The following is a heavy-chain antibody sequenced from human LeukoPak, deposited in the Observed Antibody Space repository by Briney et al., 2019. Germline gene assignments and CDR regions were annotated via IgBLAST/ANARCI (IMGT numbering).Heavy chain of an antibody. CDR2: IRYDGSNK. V-gene: IGHV3-30*02. D-gene: IGHD3-22*01. CDR3: AKSPFYRDSSGSSPFDY. J-gene: IGHJ4*02. Sequence: GGSLRLSCAASGFTFSSYGMHWVRQAPGKGLEWVAFIRYDGSNKYYADSVKGRFTISKDNSKNTLYLQMTSLRAEDTAVYYCAKSPFYRDSSGSSPFDYWGQGTLVTVSS. CDR1: GFTFSSYG.